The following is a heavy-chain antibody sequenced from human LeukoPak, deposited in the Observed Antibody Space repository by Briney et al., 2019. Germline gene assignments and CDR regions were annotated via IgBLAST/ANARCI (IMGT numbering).Heavy chain of an antibody. CDR2: IYYSGST. V-gene: IGHV4-59*01. CDR3: ARVGYCSGGSCYSEAPYYYGMDV. Sequence: ASETLSLTCTVSGGSMSSYYWSWIRQPPGKGLEWIGYIYYSGSTNYNPSLKSRVTISVDTSKNQFSLKLSSVTAADTAVYYCARVGYCSGGSCYSEAPYYYGMDVWGQGTTVTVSS. J-gene: IGHJ6*02. CDR1: GGSMSSYY. D-gene: IGHD2-15*01.